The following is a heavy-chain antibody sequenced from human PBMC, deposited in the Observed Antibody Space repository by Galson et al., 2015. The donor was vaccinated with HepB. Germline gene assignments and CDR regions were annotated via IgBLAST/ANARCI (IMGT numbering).Heavy chain of an antibody. CDR1: GFTFNRFS. V-gene: IGHV3-48*02. Sequence: SLRLSCAASGFTFNRFSMNWVRQAPGKGLGWVSYISSNSSSKSYADSLRGRVTVSRDNAKNSLFLQINSLTDEDTAVYFCARGPQWLQFGYFFDYWGQGTLVTVSS. CDR3: ARGPQWLQFGYFFDY. J-gene: IGHJ4*02. D-gene: IGHD6-19*01. CDR2: ISSNSSSK.